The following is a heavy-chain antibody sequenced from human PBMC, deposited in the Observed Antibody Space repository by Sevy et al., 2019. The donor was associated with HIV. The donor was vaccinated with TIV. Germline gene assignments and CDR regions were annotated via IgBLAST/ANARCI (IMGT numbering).Heavy chain of an antibody. V-gene: IGHV3-30*18. D-gene: IGHD3-22*01. CDR1: GFTFSSYG. J-gene: IGHJ4*02. CDR3: AKDGGGFYDSSGYYYEGFAY. CDR2: ISYDGSNK. Sequence: GGSLRLSCAASGFTFSSYGMHWVRQAPGKGLEWVAVISYDGSNKYYADSVKGRFTISRDNSKNTLYLLMHSLRAEDTAVYYCAKDGGGFYDSSGYYYEGFAYWGQGTLVTVSS.